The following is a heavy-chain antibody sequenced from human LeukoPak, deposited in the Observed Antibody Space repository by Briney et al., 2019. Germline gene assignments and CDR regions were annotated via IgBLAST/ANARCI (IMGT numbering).Heavy chain of an antibody. D-gene: IGHD1-26*01. V-gene: IGHV1-2*02. J-gene: IGHJ3*02. CDR3: AKDSVAYNGIYDAFDI. Sequence: ASVEVSCKASGYIFTGYYMHWVRQAPGQGLEWMGWINPNSGDTNYAQKFQGRVTMTRDTSISTAYMELSRLRSDDTAVYYCAKDSVAYNGIYDAFDIWGQGTMVTVSS. CDR1: GYIFTGYY. CDR2: INPNSGDT.